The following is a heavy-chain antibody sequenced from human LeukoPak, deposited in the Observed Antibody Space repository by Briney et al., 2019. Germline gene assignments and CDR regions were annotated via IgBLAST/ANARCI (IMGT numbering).Heavy chain of an antibody. CDR2: IYHSGST. D-gene: IGHD6-13*01. J-gene: IGHJ5*02. Sequence: SETLSLTCAVSGYSISSGYYWGWIRPPPGKGLEWIGSIYHSGSTYYNPSLKSRVTISVDTSKNQFSLKLSSVTAADTAVYYCARAEQLGWFDPWGQGTLVTVSS. V-gene: IGHV4-38-2*01. CDR1: GYSISSGYY. CDR3: ARAEQLGWFDP.